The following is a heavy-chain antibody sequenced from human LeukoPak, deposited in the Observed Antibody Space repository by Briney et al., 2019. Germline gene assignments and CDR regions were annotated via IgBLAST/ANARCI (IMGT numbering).Heavy chain of an antibody. CDR3: ARGPYSYDSSGAFDI. CDR2: ISSSGST. V-gene: IGHV4-61*02. Sequence: SETLSLTCTVSGDSISSGDYYWSWIRQPAGKGLEWIGRISSSGSTNYNPSLKSRVTISVDTSKNQFSLKLSSVTAADTAVYFCARGPYSYDSSGAFDIWGQGTRVTVSS. CDR1: GDSISSGDYY. D-gene: IGHD3-22*01. J-gene: IGHJ3*02.